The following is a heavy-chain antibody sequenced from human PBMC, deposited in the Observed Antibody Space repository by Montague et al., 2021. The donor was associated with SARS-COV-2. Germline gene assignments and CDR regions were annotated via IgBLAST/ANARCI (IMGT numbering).Heavy chain of an antibody. V-gene: IGHV4-34*01. J-gene: IGHJ4*02. CDR2: INHRGST. CDR3: ARGGLAGGNYDIWSYSYTSPLDY. D-gene: IGHD3-3*01. CDR1: GGSFTGYS. Sequence: SETLSLTCAVDGGSFTGYSWNWIRQPPGMGLEWIGEINHRGSTTYMSSLKSRVTMSVDTSKNQFSLKMSSVTAADTAIYYCARGGLAGGNYDIWSYSYTSPLDYWGQGTQVTVSS.